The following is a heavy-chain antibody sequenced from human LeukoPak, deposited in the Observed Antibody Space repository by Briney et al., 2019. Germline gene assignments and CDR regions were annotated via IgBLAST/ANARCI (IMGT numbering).Heavy chain of an antibody. D-gene: IGHD3-10*01. Sequence: SETLSLTCVVSGGSISPYYWSWIRQSPGKGLEWIGYIDPSGSASYNPSLKSRVTIFVDTSKNLFSLKLSSVTAADTAVYYCARFRGYGSGSYYHDYWGQGTLVTVSS. J-gene: IGHJ4*02. V-gene: IGHV4-59*01. CDR3: ARFRGYGSGSYYHDY. CDR2: IDPSGSA. CDR1: GGSISPYY.